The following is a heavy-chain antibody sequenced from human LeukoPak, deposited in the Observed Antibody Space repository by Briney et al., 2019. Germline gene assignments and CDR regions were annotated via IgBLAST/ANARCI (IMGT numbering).Heavy chain of an antibody. Sequence: AGSLRLSCAASGFTFRNYAMHWVRQAPGKGLEWVAVISYDGSNKFYADSVKGRFTISRDNSTNTLYLQMSSLRAEDTAVYYCARENYGDHYFDYWSQGTLVPVSS. CDR3: ARENYGDHYFDY. CDR2: ISYDGSNK. V-gene: IGHV3-30-3*01. J-gene: IGHJ4*02. D-gene: IGHD4-17*01. CDR1: GFTFRNYA.